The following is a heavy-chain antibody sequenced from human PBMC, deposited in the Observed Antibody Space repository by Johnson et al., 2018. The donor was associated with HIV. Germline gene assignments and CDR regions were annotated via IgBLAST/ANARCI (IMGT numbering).Heavy chain of an antibody. V-gene: IGHV3-66*01. Sequence: VQLVESGGGLVQPGGSLRLSCAASGFTVSSNYMSWVRQAPGKGLEWVSVIYSGGSTYYADSVKGRFTISRDNSKNTLYHQMNSLRAEDTAVYYCARSGDSIGSFWAGGAFDIWGQGTMVTVSS. J-gene: IGHJ3*02. CDR1: GFTVSSNY. CDR3: ARSGDSIGSFWAGGAFDI. CDR2: IYSGGST. D-gene: IGHD3/OR15-3a*01.